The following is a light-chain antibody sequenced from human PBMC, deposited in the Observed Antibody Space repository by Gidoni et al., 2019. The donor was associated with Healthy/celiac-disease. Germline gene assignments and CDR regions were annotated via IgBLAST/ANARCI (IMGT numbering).Light chain of an antibody. CDR1: QSLLHSNGYNY. J-gene: IGKJ1*01. Sequence: DIVMTQSPLSLPVTPGEPASISCRSSQSLLHSNGYNYLDWYLQKPGQSPQLLIYLGSNRASGVPDRVSGSGSGTEFTLKISRGEAEDVGVYYCMQALQTPPTFGQGTKVEIK. CDR3: MQALQTPPT. V-gene: IGKV2-28*01. CDR2: LGS.